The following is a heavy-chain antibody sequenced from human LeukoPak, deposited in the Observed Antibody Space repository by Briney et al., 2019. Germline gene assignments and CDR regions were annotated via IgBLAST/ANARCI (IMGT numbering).Heavy chain of an antibody. CDR3: ARGPHWDPHFDY. D-gene: IGHD7-27*01. CDR2: INPNSGGT. J-gene: IGHJ4*02. V-gene: IGHV1-2*02. Sequence: ASAKVSCKASGFTFTAYHMHWVRQAPGQGLEWMGWINPNSGGTNYAQKFQGRVTMTRDTSISTAYMELSGLRSDDTAVYYCARGPHWDPHFDYWGQGTLVTVSS. CDR1: GFTFTAYH.